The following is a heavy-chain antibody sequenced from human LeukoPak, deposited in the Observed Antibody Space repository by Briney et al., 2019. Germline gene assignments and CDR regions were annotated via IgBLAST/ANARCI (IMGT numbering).Heavy chain of an antibody. D-gene: IGHD2-2*01. Sequence: SETLSLTCTVSGGSISSYYWSWIRQPPGKGLEWIGYIYYSGSTNYNPSLKSRVTISVDTSKNQFSLKLSSVTAADTAVYYCAGILGYCSSTSCYGFDPWGQGTLVTVSS. V-gene: IGHV4-59*01. CDR2: IYYSGST. CDR1: GGSISSYY. J-gene: IGHJ5*02. CDR3: AGILGYCSSTSCYGFDP.